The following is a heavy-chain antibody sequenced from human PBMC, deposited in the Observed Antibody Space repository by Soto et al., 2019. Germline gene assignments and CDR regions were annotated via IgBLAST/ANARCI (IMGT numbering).Heavy chain of an antibody. J-gene: IGHJ6*02. CDR1: GFTFNSYG. CDR3: AKDYSARDPFCSGGRCYSGMDV. V-gene: IGHV3-30*18. CDR2: ISYDGSKK. Sequence: QVQLVESGGGVVQPGRSLRLSCAASGFTFNSYGMHWVRQAPGKLLEWVAVISYDGSKKYYADSVKGRFTISRDNSKNTLYMQLSSLRAEDTAVYYCAKDYSARDPFCSGGRCYSGMDVWGQGTTVTVSS. D-gene: IGHD2-15*01.